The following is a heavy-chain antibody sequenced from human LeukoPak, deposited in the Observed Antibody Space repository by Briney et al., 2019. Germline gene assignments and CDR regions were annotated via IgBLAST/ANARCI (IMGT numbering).Heavy chain of an antibody. CDR3: ARDSGILPDP. Sequence: GRSLRLSCAASGFTFSSYAMHWVRQAPGKGLEWVAVISYDGSNKYYADSVKGRFTISRNNSKNTLYLQMNSLRAEDTAVYYCARDSGILPDPWGQGTLVTVSS. D-gene: IGHD3-9*01. V-gene: IGHV3-30-3*01. J-gene: IGHJ5*02. CDR2: ISYDGSNK. CDR1: GFTFSSYA.